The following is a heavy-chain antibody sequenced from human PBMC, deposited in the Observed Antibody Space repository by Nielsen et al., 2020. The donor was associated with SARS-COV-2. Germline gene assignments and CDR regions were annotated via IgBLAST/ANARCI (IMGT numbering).Heavy chain of an antibody. Sequence: GESLKISCAASGFTFSDYYMSWIRQAPGKGLEWVSYISSSGSTIYYADSVKGRFTISRDNAKNSLYLQMNSLRAEDTAVYYCAPRGPYDSRGGWGQGTLVTVSS. J-gene: IGHJ4*02. CDR1: GFTFSDYY. D-gene: IGHD3-22*01. CDR3: APRGPYDSRGG. V-gene: IGHV3-11*04. CDR2: ISSSGSTI.